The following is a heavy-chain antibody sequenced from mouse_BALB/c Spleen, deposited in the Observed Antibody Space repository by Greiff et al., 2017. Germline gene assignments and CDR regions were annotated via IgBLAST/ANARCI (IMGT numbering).Heavy chain of an antibody. D-gene: IGHD1-2*01. CDR3: AEGGTTAGFAY. V-gene: IGHV1-4*02. J-gene: IGHJ3*01. CDR1: GYTFTSYT. Sequence: QVQLQQSAAELARPGASVKMSCKASGYTFTSYTMHWVKQRPGQGLEWIGYINPSSGYTEYNQKFKDKTTLTADKSSSTAYMQLSSLTSEDSAVYYCAEGGTTAGFAYWGQGTLVTVSA. CDR2: INPSSGYT.